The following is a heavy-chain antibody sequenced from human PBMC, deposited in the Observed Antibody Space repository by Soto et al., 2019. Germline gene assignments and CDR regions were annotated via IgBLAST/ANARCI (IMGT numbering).Heavy chain of an antibody. J-gene: IGHJ6*02. Sequence: PSETLSLTCTVSGGSISSGGYYWSWLRQHPGKGLEWIGYIYYSGSTYYNPSLKSRVTISVDTSKNQFSLKLSSVTAADTAVYYCARRIVVVTAAILDYYYGMDVWGQGTRVTV. CDR2: IYYSGST. V-gene: IGHV4-31*03. CDR3: ARRIVVVTAAILDYYYGMDV. D-gene: IGHD2-2*02. CDR1: GGSISSGGYY.